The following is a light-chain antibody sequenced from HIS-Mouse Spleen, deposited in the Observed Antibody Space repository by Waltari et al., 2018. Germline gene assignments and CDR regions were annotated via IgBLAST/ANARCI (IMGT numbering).Light chain of an antibody. CDR3: SSYAGSNNL. Sequence: QSALTQPPSASGSPGQSVTISCTGTSSDVGGYNYVPWYQQHPGKAPKLMFYEVSKRPSGVPYRFSGSKSGNTASLTVSGLQAEDEADYYCSSYAGSNNLFGGGTKLTVL. J-gene: IGLJ2*01. CDR2: EVS. V-gene: IGLV2-8*01. CDR1: SSDVGGYNY.